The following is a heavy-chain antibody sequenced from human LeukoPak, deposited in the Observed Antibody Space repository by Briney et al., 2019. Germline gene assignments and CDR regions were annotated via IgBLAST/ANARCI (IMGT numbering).Heavy chain of an antibody. D-gene: IGHD3-22*01. Sequence: GGSLRLSCAASGLDFGDYGMHWVRQAPGKGLEWVAFIRYDGSNKYYADSVKGRFTISRDNSKNTLYLQMNSLRAEDTAVYYCAKEGSDYYDSSGQLRGGMYWGQGTLVTVSS. CDR2: IRYDGSNK. J-gene: IGHJ4*02. V-gene: IGHV3-30*02. CDR1: GLDFGDYG. CDR3: AKEGSDYYDSSGQLRGGMY.